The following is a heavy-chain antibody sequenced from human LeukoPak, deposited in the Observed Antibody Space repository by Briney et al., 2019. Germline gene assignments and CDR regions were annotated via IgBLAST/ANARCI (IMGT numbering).Heavy chain of an antibody. D-gene: IGHD1-26*01. Sequence: GGSLRLSCAASGFTFSNYWIHWVRQAPGKGLVWVSRIDNAGSITTYADSVKGRFTISRENAKNSLYLQMNSLRAEDTAMYYCARQKQSHGNFDYWGQGTLVTVSS. V-gene: IGHV3-74*03. J-gene: IGHJ4*02. CDR2: IDNAGSIT. CDR1: GFTFSNYW. CDR3: ARQKQSHGNFDY.